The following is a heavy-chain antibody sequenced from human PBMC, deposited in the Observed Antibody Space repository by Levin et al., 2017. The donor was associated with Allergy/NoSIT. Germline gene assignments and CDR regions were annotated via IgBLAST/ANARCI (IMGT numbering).Heavy chain of an antibody. CDR1: GGSISSYY. CDR2: IYYSGST. D-gene: IGHD3-22*01. J-gene: IGHJ4*02. CDR3: ARHPLEYYYDSSGYYFDY. V-gene: IGHV4-59*01. Sequence: MASETLSLTCTVSGGSISSYYWSWIRQPPGKGLEWIGYIYYSGSTNYNPSLKSRVTISVDTSKNQFSLKLSSVTAADTAVYYCARHPLEYYYDSSGYYFDYWGQGTLVTVSS.